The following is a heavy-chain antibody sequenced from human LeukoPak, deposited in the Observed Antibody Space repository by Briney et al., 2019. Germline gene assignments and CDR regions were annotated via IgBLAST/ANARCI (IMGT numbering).Heavy chain of an antibody. V-gene: IGHV4-39*07. Sequence: PSETLSLTCTVSGGSISSSSNYWGWLRQPPGTGLEWIGSIYYSGSTYYNPSLNSRVTISVAASKNQSSLKLSSVTAADTAVYYCARTEYSSSWYRMYYYYMDVWGKGTTVTVSS. D-gene: IGHD6-13*01. J-gene: IGHJ6*03. CDR1: GGSISSSSNY. CDR3: ARTEYSSSWYRMYYYYMDV. CDR2: IYYSGST.